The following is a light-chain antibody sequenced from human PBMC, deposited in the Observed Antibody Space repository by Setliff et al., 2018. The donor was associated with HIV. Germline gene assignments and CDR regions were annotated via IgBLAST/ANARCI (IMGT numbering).Light chain of an antibody. CDR1: SSDVGGYNY. CDR2: EVN. Sequence: GQSVTISCTGTSSDVGGYNYVSWYQQHPGKAPKLMIYEVNKRPSGVPDRFSGSKSGNTASLTVSGLQAEDEAEYFCSSYAGSNIVIFGGGTKVTVL. V-gene: IGLV2-8*01. CDR3: SSYAGSNIVI. J-gene: IGLJ2*01.